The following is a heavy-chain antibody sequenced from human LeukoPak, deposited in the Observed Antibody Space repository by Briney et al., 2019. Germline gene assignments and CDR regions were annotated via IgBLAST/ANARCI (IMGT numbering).Heavy chain of an antibody. CDR3: ARDQVVVTAIQDYYYYGMDV. CDR2: ISYDGSNK. CDR1: GFTFSSYA. D-gene: IGHD2-21*02. Sequence: PGGSLRLSCAASGFTFSSYAMHWVRQAPGKGLEWVAVISYDGSNKYYADSVKGRFTISRDNSKNTLYLQMNSLRAEDTAVYYCARDQVVVTAIQDYYYYGMDVWGQGTTVTVSS. J-gene: IGHJ6*02. V-gene: IGHV3-30*04.